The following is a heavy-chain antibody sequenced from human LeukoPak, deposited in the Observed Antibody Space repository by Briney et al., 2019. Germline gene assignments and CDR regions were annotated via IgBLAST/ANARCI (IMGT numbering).Heavy chain of an antibody. V-gene: IGHV1-46*01. CDR1: GYSFTSYY. Sequence: ASVKFSCKASGYSFTSYYMQWVRQAPGQGLGWMGIINPIGGSTTYAQNFQGRVTMTRDTSTSTVYMDLTSLRSEDTAVYYCARGYYDFPFWGQGTLVTVSS. J-gene: IGHJ4*02. CDR2: INPIGGST. D-gene: IGHD3-3*01. CDR3: ARGYYDFPF.